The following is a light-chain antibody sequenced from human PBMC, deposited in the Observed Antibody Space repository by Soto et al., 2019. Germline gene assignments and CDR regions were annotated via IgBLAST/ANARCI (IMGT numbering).Light chain of an antibody. CDR3: QQYDTWPSIT. Sequence: EIVMTHSPATLSVSPGEGATLSCRASQSVRTKLAWYQQKAGQAPRLLIYGASTRATGVSDMFSGSGSGTEYTLTISSLQSEDFAVYDCQQYDTWPSITFGQGTRLEIK. CDR1: QSVRTK. CDR2: GAS. V-gene: IGKV3-15*01. J-gene: IGKJ5*01.